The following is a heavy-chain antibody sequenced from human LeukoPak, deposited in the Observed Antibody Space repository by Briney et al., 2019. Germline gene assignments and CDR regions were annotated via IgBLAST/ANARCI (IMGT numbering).Heavy chain of an antibody. CDR3: ARGWITGSPFDY. V-gene: IGHV4-34*01. D-gene: IGHD1-20*01. Sequence: SETLSLTCAVYGGSFSGYYWSWIRQPPGKGLEWIGEINHSGSTNYNPSLKSRVTISVDTSKNQFSLKLSSVTAADTAVYYCARGWITGSPFDYWGQGTLVTVS. CDR1: GGSFSGYY. CDR2: INHSGST. J-gene: IGHJ4*02.